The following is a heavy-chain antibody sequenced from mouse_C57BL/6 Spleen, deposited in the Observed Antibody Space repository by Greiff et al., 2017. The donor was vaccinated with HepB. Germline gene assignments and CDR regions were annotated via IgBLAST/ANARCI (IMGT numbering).Heavy chain of an antibody. V-gene: IGHV1-7*01. J-gene: IGHJ2*01. CDR1: GYTFTSYW. Sequence: VQLVESGAELAKPGASVKLSCKASGYTFTSYWMHWVKQRPGQGLAWIGYINPSSGYTKYNQKFKDKATLTADKSSSTAYMQLSSLTYEDSAVYYCARSTITTVVPFDYWGQGTTLTVSS. CDR2: INPSSGYT. D-gene: IGHD1-1*01. CDR3: ARSTITTVVPFDY.